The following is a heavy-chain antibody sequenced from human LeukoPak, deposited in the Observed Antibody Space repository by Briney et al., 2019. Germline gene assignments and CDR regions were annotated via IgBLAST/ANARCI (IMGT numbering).Heavy chain of an antibody. CDR3: ARDAVRGNWFDP. D-gene: IGHD3-10*02. V-gene: IGHV3-48*03. CDR1: GFTFSSYE. J-gene: IGHJ5*02. CDR2: ISSDGSVR. Sequence: GGSLRLSCAASGFTFSSYEMSWVRQAPGKGLEWISYISSDGSVRYYADSVKGRFTISRDNARNSMYLQMNSLRADDTAIYYCARDAVRGNWFDPWGQGTLVTVSS.